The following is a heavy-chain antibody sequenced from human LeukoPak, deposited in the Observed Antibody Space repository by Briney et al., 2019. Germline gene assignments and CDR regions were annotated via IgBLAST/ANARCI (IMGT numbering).Heavy chain of an antibody. CDR2: INHSGST. CDR1: GGSFSGYH. CDR3: ARRPDGFDM. V-gene: IGHV4-34*01. Sequence: PSETLSLTCAVYGGSFSGYHWSWSRQPPGTGLEWIGQINHSGSTNYNPSLKSRVTISVDTSKNQFSLKLRSMTAADTAVYYCARRPDGFDMWGQGTMVTVSS. J-gene: IGHJ3*02.